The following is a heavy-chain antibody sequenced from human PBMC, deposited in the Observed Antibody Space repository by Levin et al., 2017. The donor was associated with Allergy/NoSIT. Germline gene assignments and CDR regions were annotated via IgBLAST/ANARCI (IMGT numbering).Heavy chain of an antibody. CDR3: ARDLSYYDSSGYYSEGYYFDY. Sequence: LSLPCAASGFTFSSYAMHWVRQAPGKGLEWVAVISYDGSNKYYADSVKGRFTISRDNSKNTLYLQMNSLRAEDTAVYYCARDLSYYDSSGYYSEGYYFDYWGQGTLVTVSS. CDR2: ISYDGSNK. J-gene: IGHJ4*02. V-gene: IGHV3-30*04. CDR1: GFTFSSYA. D-gene: IGHD3-22*01.